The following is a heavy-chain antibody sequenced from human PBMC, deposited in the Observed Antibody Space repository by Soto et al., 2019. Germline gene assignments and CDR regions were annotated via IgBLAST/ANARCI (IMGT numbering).Heavy chain of an antibody. V-gene: IGHV4-39*01. CDR3: ARNRECTWYGYYYYGMDV. Sequence: SETLSLTCTVSGGSISSSSYYWGWIRQPPGKGLEWIGSIYYSGSTYYNPSLKSRVTISVDTSKNKFSLKLSSVTAEDTAVYYCARNRECTWYGYYYYGMDVLGKWTTGTV. CDR1: GGSISSSSYY. CDR2: IYYSGST. J-gene: IGHJ6*04. D-gene: IGHD6-13*01.